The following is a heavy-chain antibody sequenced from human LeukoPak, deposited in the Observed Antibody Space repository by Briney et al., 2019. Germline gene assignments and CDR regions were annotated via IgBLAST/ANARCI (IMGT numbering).Heavy chain of an antibody. D-gene: IGHD3-10*01. CDR2: ISAYNGNT. J-gene: IGHJ4*02. V-gene: IGHV1-18*01. CDR1: GYTFTSYG. CDR3: ARAAGSYGIDY. Sequence: AASVKVSCKASGYTFTSYGISWVRRAPGQGLEWMGWISAYNGNTNYAQRLQGRVTMTTDTSTSTAYMELRSLRSDDTAVYYCARAAGSYGIDYWGQGTLVTVSS.